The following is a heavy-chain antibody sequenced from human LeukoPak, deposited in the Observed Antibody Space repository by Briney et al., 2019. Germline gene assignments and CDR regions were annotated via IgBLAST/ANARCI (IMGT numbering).Heavy chain of an antibody. J-gene: IGHJ4*02. D-gene: IGHD4-23*01. CDR2: ISIISTTI. Sequence: GGSLRLSCAASGFTFSRYYMNWVRQAPGKGLEWVSYISIISTTIYYADSVKGRFTISRDNSKNTLYLQMNSLRAEDTAVYYCAKTLSSYGGSDYWGQGTLVTVSS. CDR3: AKTLSSYGGSDY. V-gene: IGHV3-48*01. CDR1: GFTFSRYY.